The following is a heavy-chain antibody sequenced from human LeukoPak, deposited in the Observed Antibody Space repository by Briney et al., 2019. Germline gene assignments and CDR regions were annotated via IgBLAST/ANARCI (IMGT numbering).Heavy chain of an antibody. CDR1: GYTFTRYA. V-gene: IGHV7-4-1*02. D-gene: IGHD3-10*01. CDR3: AREPFRDRYWYFDL. CDR2: INTNSGNP. Sequence: GASVKVSCKASGYTFTRYAMNWVRQAPGQGLEWMGWINTNSGNPTYAQGFTGRFVFSLDTSVSTAYLQISSLKAEDTAVYYCAREPFRDRYWYFDLWGRGTLVTVSS. J-gene: IGHJ2*01.